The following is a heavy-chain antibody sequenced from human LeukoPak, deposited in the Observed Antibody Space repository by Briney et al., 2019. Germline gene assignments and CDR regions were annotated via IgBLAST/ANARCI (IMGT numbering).Heavy chain of an antibody. J-gene: IGHJ3*02. CDR1: GFTFGSYA. CDR3: AKSFFPGGSSFTFDI. V-gene: IGHV3-23*01. Sequence: XGSLRLSCAASGFTFGSYAMTWVRQAPGKGLEWVSSISDSGVNTYYPDSVKGRSTISRDNSKNTLYLQMNSLRAEDTAVYYCAKSFFPGGSSFTFDIWGQGTLVTVSS. D-gene: IGHD3-10*01. CDR2: ISDSGVNT.